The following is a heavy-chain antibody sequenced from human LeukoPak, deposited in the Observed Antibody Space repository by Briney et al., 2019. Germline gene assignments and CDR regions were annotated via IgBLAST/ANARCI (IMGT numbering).Heavy chain of an antibody. D-gene: IGHD5-18*01. V-gene: IGHV4-39*07. CDR3: ARDDTPRVTLFDY. J-gene: IGHJ4*02. CDR1: GGSISGSSYY. CDR2: IDSSGST. Sequence: SETLSLTCAVSGGSISGSSYYWGWIRQPPGKKLEWIGSIDSSGSTYYNPSLKSRVTISVDTSKNQFSLKLTSVTAADTAVFYCARDDTPRVTLFDYWGQGSVVSDSS.